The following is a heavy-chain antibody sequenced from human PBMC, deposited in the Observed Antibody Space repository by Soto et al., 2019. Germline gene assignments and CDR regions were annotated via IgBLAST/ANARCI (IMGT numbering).Heavy chain of an antibody. V-gene: IGHV4-31*11. D-gene: IGHD4-17*01. Sequence: QVQLQETGPGLVKPSQTLSLTCGDSGKSIRSAGYYWTRIRQRSGKGLEWIGHISYFGDTHYSPSLTSRVTISLAASKNQFSMELTSVKAANTAVYYCATSPTGDNGAFDVWGQGTLVSVSS. CDR3: ATSPTGDNGAFDV. CDR2: ISYFGDT. J-gene: IGHJ3*01. CDR1: GKSIRSAGYY.